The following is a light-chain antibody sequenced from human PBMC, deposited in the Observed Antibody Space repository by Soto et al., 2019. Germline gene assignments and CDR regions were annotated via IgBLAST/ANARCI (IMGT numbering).Light chain of an antibody. J-gene: IGKJ1*01. Sequence: EVVMTQSPATLSVSPGERATLSCRASQSINNNLAWYQRNPGQAPRLLIYGASTRATGIPARFSGSGSGTEFTLTISSLQSEDFAVYFCQQRSNWPWTFGQGTKVEIK. CDR3: QQRSNWPWT. CDR2: GAS. V-gene: IGKV3-15*01. CDR1: QSINNN.